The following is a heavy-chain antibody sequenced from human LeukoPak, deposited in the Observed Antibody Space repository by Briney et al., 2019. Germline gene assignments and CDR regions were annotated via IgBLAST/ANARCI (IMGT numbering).Heavy chain of an antibody. J-gene: IGHJ6*03. V-gene: IGHV4-59*01. CDR2: IHYSGST. D-gene: IGHD1-26*01. Sequence: PSETLSLTCTVSGGSISSYYWSWIRQPPGKGLEWIGYIHYSGSTNNNPSLKSRVTISVDTSKNQFSLKLSSVTAADTAVYYCAKFDAEYIGTYSYYYYMDVWGKGTTVTVSS. CDR1: GGSISSYY. CDR3: AKFDAEYIGTYSYYYYMDV.